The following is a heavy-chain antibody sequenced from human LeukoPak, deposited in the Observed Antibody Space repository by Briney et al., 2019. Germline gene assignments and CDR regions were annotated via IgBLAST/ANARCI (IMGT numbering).Heavy chain of an antibody. J-gene: IGHJ5*02. CDR1: GYTFTSYG. CDR2: ISGYNGNT. CDR3: ARDYGSTIFGATNWFDP. Sequence: ASVKVSCKASGYTFTSYGISWVRQAPRQGLEWMGWISGYNGNTNYAQNLQGRVTMTTDTSTRTAYMELRSLRSDDTAVYYCARDYGSTIFGATNWFDPWGQGTLVTVSS. D-gene: IGHD3-3*01. V-gene: IGHV1-18*01.